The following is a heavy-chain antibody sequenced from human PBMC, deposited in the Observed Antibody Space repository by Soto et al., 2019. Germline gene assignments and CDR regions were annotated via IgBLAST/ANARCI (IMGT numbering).Heavy chain of an antibody. CDR3: AREVDYDSSGYDEYYFDY. CDR2: IYYSGST. J-gene: IGHJ4*02. CDR1: GGSISSGGYY. D-gene: IGHD3-22*01. Sequence: SETLSLTCTVSGGSISSGGYYWSWIRQHPGKGLEWIGYIYYSGSTYYNPSLKSRVTISVDTSKNQLSLKLSSVTAADTAVYYCAREVDYDSSGYDEYYFDYWGQGTLVTVSS. V-gene: IGHV4-31*03.